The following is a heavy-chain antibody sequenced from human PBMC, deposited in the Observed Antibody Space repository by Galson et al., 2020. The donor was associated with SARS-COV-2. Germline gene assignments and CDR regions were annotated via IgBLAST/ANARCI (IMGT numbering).Heavy chain of an antibody. V-gene: IGHV4-39*07. CDR1: GGSISSSSYY. CDR3: AREVYYYDSSGYYYGDAFDI. CDR2: IYYSGST. Sequence: SETLSLTCTVSGGSISSSSYYWGWIRQPPGKGLEWIGSIYYSGSTYYNPSLKSLVTISVDTSKNQFSLKLSSVTAADTAVYYCAREVYYYDSSGYYYGDAFDIWGQGTMVTVSS. D-gene: IGHD3-22*01. J-gene: IGHJ3*02.